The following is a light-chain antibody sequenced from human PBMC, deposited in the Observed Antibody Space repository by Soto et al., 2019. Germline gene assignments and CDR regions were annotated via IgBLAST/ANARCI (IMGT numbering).Light chain of an antibody. CDR2: GAS. V-gene: IGKV3-15*01. CDR3: QKYNNWPLT. Sequence: EIVMTQSPATLSVSPGERATLSCRASQTVSSNLAWYQQKPGQAPSLLIYGASTRATGVPARFSGSGSGTEFTLTISSLQSEDFAVYSCQKYNNWPLTFGPGTKVDIK. J-gene: IGKJ3*01. CDR1: QTVSSN.